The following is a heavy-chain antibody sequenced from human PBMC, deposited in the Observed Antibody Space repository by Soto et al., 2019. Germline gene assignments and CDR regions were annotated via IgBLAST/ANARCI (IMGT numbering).Heavy chain of an antibody. CDR1: VCTVTSYT. V-gene: IGHV3-23*01. CDR3: AKRSPSGTYYFDS. CDR2: IGTRTGDM. Sequence: GSLRVSGAASVCTVTSYTMTWVRQGPGKGLEWVSSIGTRTGDMLYADSVKGRFTISRDNPRNTVYLQMNSLRTEDTAIYYCAKRSPSGTYYFDSWGQGTLVTVSS. J-gene: IGHJ4*02. D-gene: IGHD1-26*01.